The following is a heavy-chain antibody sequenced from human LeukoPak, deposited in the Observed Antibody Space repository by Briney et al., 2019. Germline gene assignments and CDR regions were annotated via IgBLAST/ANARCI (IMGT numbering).Heavy chain of an antibody. V-gene: IGHV3-23*01. Sequence: PGGSLRLSCAASGFTFSSYAMSWVRQAPGKGLEWVSAISGSGGSTYYADSVKGRFTISRDNAKNSLYLQMNSLRAEDTALYYCAKDLVALDHYYGMDVWGQGTTVTVSS. CDR3: AKDLVALDHYYGMDV. J-gene: IGHJ6*02. CDR1: GFTFSSYA. D-gene: IGHD1-1*01. CDR2: ISGSGGST.